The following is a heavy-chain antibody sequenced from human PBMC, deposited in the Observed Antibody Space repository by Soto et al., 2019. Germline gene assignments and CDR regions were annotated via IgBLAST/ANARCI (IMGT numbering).Heavy chain of an antibody. V-gene: IGHV3-30*18. CDR1: GFTFSSYG. CDR3: AKELKLRGASYYYGMDV. Sequence: QVQLVESGGGVVQPGRSLRLSCAASGFTFSSYGMHWVRQAPGKGLEWVAVISYDGSNKYYADSVKGRFTISRDNSKNTLYLQMNSLRAEDTAVYYCAKELKLRGASYYYGMDVWGQGTTVTVSS. J-gene: IGHJ6*02. D-gene: IGHD5-12*01. CDR2: ISYDGSNK.